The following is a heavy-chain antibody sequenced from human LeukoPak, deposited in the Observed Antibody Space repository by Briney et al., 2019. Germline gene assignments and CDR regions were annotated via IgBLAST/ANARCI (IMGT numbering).Heavy chain of an antibody. CDR2: IHYDGRT. D-gene: IGHD5-18*01. V-gene: IGHV4-28*01. J-gene: IGHJ4*02. CDR1: GYSISSSYW. Sequence: QPSDTLSLTCAVSGYSISSSYWWVWIRQPPGKGLEWIGYIHYDGRTHYSASLKSRVTMSVDTSQNQFSLRLNSVTAVDTAVYYCARKPDGQRYGIDQWGQGTLVTVSS. CDR3: ARKPDGQRYGIDQ.